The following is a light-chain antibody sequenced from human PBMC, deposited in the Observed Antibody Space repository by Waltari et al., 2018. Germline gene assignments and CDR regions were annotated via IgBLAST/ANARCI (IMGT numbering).Light chain of an antibody. CDR1: QSVTSSS. Sequence: EIVLTQSTGTLSLSPGERATLTCRASQSVTSSSLAWYQQKPDQAPRLRIYGSSNRATGIPSRFRRSVSGTYFTLTITSLEPEDFAVYYCQQYGSSPRITFGQGTKLEIE. CDR2: GSS. J-gene: IGKJ2*01. V-gene: IGKV3-20*01. CDR3: QQYGSSPRIT.